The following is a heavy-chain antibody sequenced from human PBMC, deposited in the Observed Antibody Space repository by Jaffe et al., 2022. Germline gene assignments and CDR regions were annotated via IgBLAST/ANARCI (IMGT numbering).Heavy chain of an antibody. CDR2: IYHSGNT. CDR1: GYYITTGYY. V-gene: IGHV4-38-2*01. J-gene: IGHJ4*02. CDR3: ARREWAGNSFDL. Sequence: QVQLKESGPGLVKPSQTLALTCDVSGYYITTGYYWSWIRQSPGKGLEWIGSIYHSGNTEYNPSLKSRVTISVDTSKNQFSLKLNSVIAADTAVYFCARREWAGNSFDLWGPGTLVTVSS. D-gene: IGHD3-3*01.